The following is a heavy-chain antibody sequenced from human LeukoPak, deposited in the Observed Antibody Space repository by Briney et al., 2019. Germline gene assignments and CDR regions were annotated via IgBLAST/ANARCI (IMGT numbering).Heavy chain of an antibody. CDR2: INHSGST. Sequence: PSETQSLTCAVYGGSFSSYYWSWLRQPPGKGLEWIGEINHSGSTNYNPSLKSRVTISVDTSKNQFSLKLSSVTAADTAVYYCAGQMTTVTYYFDYWGQGTLVTVSS. D-gene: IGHD4-11*01. CDR3: AGQMTTVTYYFDY. J-gene: IGHJ4*02. V-gene: IGHV4-34*01. CDR1: GGSFSSYY.